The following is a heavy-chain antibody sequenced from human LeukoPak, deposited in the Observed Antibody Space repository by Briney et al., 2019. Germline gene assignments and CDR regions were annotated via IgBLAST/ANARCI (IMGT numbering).Heavy chain of an antibody. V-gene: IGHV4-34*01. CDR3: ARVPRYCSSTSCYKGVVDY. J-gene: IGHJ4*02. Sequence: SETLSLTCAVYGGSFSGYYWSWIRQPPGKGLEWIGEINHSGSTNYNPSLKSRVTISVDTSKNQFSLKLSSVTAADTAVYYCARVPRYCSSTSCYKGVVDYWGQGTLVTVSS. CDR1: GGSFSGYY. D-gene: IGHD2-2*02. CDR2: INHSGST.